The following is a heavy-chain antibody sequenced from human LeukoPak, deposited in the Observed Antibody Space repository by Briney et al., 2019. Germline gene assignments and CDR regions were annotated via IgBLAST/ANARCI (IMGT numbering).Heavy chain of an antibody. CDR2: IYYTGSA. V-gene: IGHV4-59*12. D-gene: IGHD4-23*01. CDR1: GGSISTYY. Sequence: SEPLSLTCTVSGGSISTYYWSWIRQPPGKGLEWIGCIYYTGSANYNPSLKSRGTISVDTSKNQFSLKLSSVTAADTAVYYCARGSITVVLAFDIWGQGTMFTVSS. CDR3: ARGSITVVLAFDI. J-gene: IGHJ3*02.